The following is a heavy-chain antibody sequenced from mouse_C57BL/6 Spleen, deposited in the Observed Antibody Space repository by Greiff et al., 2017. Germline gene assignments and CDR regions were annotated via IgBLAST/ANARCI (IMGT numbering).Heavy chain of an antibody. CDR2: IYPGDGDT. CDR3: ARWRDYYGNYAMDY. D-gene: IGHD1-1*01. J-gene: IGHJ4*01. V-gene: IGHV1-80*01. Sequence: VQLQQPGAELVKPGASVKISCKASGYAFSSYWLNWVKQRPGKGLEWIGQIYPGDGDTNYNGKFKGKATLTADKSSSTAYMQLSSLTSEDSAVYFCARWRDYYGNYAMDYWGQGTSVTVSS. CDR1: GYAFSSYW.